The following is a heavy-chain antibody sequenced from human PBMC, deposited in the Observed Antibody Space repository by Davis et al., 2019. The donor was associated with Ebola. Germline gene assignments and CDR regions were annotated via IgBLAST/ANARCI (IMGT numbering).Heavy chain of an antibody. Sequence: GGSLRLSCAASGFTFSSYWMSWVRQAPGKGLEWVANIKQDGSEKYYVDSVKGRFTISRDNAKNSLYLQMNSLRAEDTAVYYCAREFEYSSSALLWYYGMDVWGQGTTVTVSS. J-gene: IGHJ6*02. CDR2: IKQDGSEK. CDR1: GFTFSSYW. D-gene: IGHD6-6*01. CDR3: AREFEYSSSALLWYYGMDV. V-gene: IGHV3-7*01.